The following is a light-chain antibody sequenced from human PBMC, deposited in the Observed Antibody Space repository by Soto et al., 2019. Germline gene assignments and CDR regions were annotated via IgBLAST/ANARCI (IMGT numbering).Light chain of an antibody. CDR1: QSISSW. J-gene: IGKJ1*01. CDR2: KAS. CDR3: PQDNTYLGT. Sequence: LSAAEGDRVTITCRASQSISSWLAWYQQKPGKAPKLLIYKASTLESGVPSNFSGSGSGTEVTRTICSLQPEDVATYHCPQDNTYLGTVAQGTKVDIK. V-gene: IGKV1-5*03.